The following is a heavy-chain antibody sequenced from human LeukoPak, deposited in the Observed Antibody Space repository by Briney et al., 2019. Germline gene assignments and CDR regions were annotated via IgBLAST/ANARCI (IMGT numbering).Heavy chain of an antibody. D-gene: IGHD1-26*01. V-gene: IGHV3-7*01. CDR2: INGDGSIE. Sequence: GGSLRLSCAASGFTFSSYWMNWVRQAPGKGLEWVSNINGDGSIENYVHSVRGRFSIFRDNAKDALYLQMNSLRVDDTAIYYCAIDHIVGDTGEGDYWGQGTLVTVSS. CDR3: AIDHIVGDTGEGDY. J-gene: IGHJ4*02. CDR1: GFTFSSYW.